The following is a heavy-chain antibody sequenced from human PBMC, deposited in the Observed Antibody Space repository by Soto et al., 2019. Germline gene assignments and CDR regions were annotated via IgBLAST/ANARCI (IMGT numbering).Heavy chain of an antibody. V-gene: IGHV4-34*01. CDR2: INHSGST. CDR3: ARRLFSSTWPSYFDY. D-gene: IGHD6-13*01. J-gene: IGHJ4*02. Sequence: TSETLSLTCAVYGGSFSGYYWSWIRQPPGKGLEWIGEINHSGSTYYNPSLRSRVTSSVDTSKNQFSLKVSSVTAADTAVYYCARRLFSSTWPSYFDYWGQGTLVTVSS. CDR1: GGSFSGYY.